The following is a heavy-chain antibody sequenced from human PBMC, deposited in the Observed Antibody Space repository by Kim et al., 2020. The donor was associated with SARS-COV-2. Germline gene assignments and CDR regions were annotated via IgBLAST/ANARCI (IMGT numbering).Heavy chain of an antibody. J-gene: IGHJ4*02. CDR3: AKDVSEGAGSYLYH. Sequence: GGSLRLSCAASGFTFDSYAMNWVRQAPGKGLVWISAISRSGASIYYADSVKGRFTISRDNSKTTVYLQMNSLRVEDTGIYYCAKDVSEGAGSYLYHWGQGTLVTVS. D-gene: IGHD3-10*01. V-gene: IGHV3-23*01. CDR1: GFTFDSYA. CDR2: ISRSGASI.